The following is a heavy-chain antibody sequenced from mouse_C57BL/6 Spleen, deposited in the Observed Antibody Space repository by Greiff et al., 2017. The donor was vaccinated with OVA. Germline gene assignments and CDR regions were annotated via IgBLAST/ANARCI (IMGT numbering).Heavy chain of an antibody. Sequence: QVQLKQSGPGLVQPSQSLSITCTVSGFSLTSYGVHWVRQSPGKGLEWLGVIWRGGSTDYNAAFMSRLSITKDNSKSQVFFKMNSLQADDTAIYYCAKNDYGSSLYYAMDYWGQGTSVTVSS. CDR2: IWRGGST. CDR3: AKNDYGSSLYYAMDY. J-gene: IGHJ4*01. CDR1: GFSLTSYG. D-gene: IGHD1-1*01. V-gene: IGHV2-5*01.